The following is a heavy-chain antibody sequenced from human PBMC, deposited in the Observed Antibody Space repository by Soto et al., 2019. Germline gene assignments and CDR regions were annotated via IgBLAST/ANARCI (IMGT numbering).Heavy chain of an antibody. Sequence: PGESLKISCKGSGYSFTSYWIGCVRQMPGKGLEWMGIIYPGDSDTRYSPSFQGQVTIAADKSISTAYLQWSSLKASDTAMYYCARQSNYYDSLFETYYYFGMDVWGQGTTLTLSS. J-gene: IGHJ6*02. CDR2: IYPGDSDT. D-gene: IGHD3-22*01. CDR3: ARQSNYYDSLFETYYYFGMDV. V-gene: IGHV5-51*01. CDR1: GYSFTSYW.